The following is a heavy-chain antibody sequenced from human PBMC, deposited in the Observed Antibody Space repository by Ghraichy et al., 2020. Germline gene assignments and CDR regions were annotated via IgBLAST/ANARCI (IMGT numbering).Heavy chain of an antibody. V-gene: IGHV4-61*02. J-gene: IGHJ4*02. D-gene: IGHD6-13*01. CDR2: IYSSGSA. Sequence: SETLSLTCTVSGGSISSGSYYWSWIRQPAGKGLEWIGRIYSSGSANYNPSLKSRVTISVDTSKNQFSLKLSSVTAADTAVYYCARVHGGYSSSWYPLDYWGQGTLVTVSS. CDR1: GGSISSGSYY. CDR3: ARVHGGYSSSWYPLDY.